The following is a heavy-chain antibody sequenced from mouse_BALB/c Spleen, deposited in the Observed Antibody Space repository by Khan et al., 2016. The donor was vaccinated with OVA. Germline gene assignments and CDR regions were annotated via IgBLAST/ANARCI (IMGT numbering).Heavy chain of an antibody. D-gene: IGHD1-1*02. Sequence: QIQLVQSGPELKKPGETVKISCKASGYTFTNYGMNWVKQTPGQGLKWMGWINTYTGEPKYVDDFKGRFAFSIETSASTAYLQISNLKTEDTATYYSARPANYFDVLLYGGQGTWVTVSS. V-gene: IGHV9-3-1*01. CDR3: ARPANYFDVLLY. CDR1: GYTFTNYG. CDR2: INTYTGEP. J-gene: IGHJ4*01.